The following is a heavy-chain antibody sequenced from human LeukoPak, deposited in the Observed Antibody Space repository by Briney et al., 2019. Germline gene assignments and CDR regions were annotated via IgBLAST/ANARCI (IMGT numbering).Heavy chain of an antibody. J-gene: IGHJ4*02. Sequence: PGGSLRLSCAASGFTFSSYWIHWVRQAPGKGLVWVSHINSDGSSATYADSVKGRLTISRDNAKNTLYLQMNSLRAEDTAVYYCARDYGEGGYYFDYWGQGTLVTVSS. V-gene: IGHV3-74*01. CDR2: INSDGSSA. CDR1: GFTFSSYW. D-gene: IGHD4-17*01. CDR3: ARDYGEGGYYFDY.